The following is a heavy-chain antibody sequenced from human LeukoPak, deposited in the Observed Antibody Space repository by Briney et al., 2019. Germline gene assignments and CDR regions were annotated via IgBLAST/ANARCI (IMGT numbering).Heavy chain of an antibody. V-gene: IGHV4-30-4*08. Sequence: PSQTLSLTCTVSGGSISSGDYYWSWIRQPPGKGLEWIGYIYYSGSTYYNPSLKSRVTISVDTSKNQFSLKLSSVTAADTAVYYCAGAIQLWRWFDYWGQGTLVTVSS. J-gene: IGHJ4*02. D-gene: IGHD5-18*01. CDR1: GGSISSGDYY. CDR2: IYYSGST. CDR3: AGAIQLWRWFDY.